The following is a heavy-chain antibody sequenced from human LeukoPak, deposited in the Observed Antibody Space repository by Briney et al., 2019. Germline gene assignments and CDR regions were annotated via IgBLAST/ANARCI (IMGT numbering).Heavy chain of an antibody. Sequence: PGGSLRLSCAASGFTFSTYAMSWVRQAPGKGLEWVSRISGSGYSTNYADSVKGRFTISRDNSKNTLYLQMNSLRAEDTAVYYCSKDRPDNTTWYVGSHWGQGTLVTVSS. J-gene: IGHJ4*02. D-gene: IGHD3-10*02. CDR2: ISGSGYST. V-gene: IGHV3-23*01. CDR1: GFTFSTYA. CDR3: SKDRPDNTTWYVGSH.